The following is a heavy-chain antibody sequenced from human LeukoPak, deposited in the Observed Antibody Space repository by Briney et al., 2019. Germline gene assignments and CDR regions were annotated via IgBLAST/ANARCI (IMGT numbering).Heavy chain of an antibody. CDR1: GFTFDDYA. J-gene: IGHJ4*02. CDR2: ISWNSGSI. V-gene: IGHV3-9*01. D-gene: IGHD3-22*01. CDR3: AKDIRGYYYDSSGCLDY. Sequence: GGSLRLSCAASGFTFDDYAMHWVRQAPGKGLEWVSGISWNSGSIGYADSVKGRITISRDNAKNSLYLQMNSLRAEDTALYYCAKDIRGYYYDSSGCLDYWGQGTLVTVSS.